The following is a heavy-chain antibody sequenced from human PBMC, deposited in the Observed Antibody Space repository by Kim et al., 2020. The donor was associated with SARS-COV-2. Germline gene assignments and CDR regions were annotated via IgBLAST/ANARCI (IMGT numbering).Heavy chain of an antibody. CDR3: ARHYSYSEITIFGVVNSPYYYYMDV. Sequence: SETLSLTCTVSGGSISSSSYYWGWIRQPPGKGLEWIGSIYYSGSTYYNPSLKSRVTISVDTSKNQFSLKLSSVTAADTAVYYCARHYSYSEITIFGVVNSPYYYYMDVWGKGTTVTVSS. V-gene: IGHV4-39*01. J-gene: IGHJ6*03. CDR1: GGSISSSSYY. CDR2: IYYSGST. D-gene: IGHD3-3*01.